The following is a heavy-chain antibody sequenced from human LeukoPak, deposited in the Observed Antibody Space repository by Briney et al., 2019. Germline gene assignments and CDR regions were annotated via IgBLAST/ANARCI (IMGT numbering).Heavy chain of an antibody. D-gene: IGHD3-3*01. CDR2: INSDGSST. Sequence: PGGSLRLSCAASGFTFSYYWMHWVRQAPGKGLVWVSHINSDGSSTTYADSVKGRFTISRDNAKNTLYLQMNNLRAEETAVYYCTDPFGDAFDFWGQGTMVTVAS. CDR3: TDPFGDAFDF. V-gene: IGHV3-74*01. J-gene: IGHJ3*01. CDR1: GFTFSYYW.